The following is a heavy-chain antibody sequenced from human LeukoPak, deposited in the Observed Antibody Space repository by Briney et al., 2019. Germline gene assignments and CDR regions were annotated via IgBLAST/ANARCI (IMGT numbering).Heavy chain of an antibody. CDR1: GYTFTSYG. CDR2: ISAYNGNT. Sequence: ASVKVSCKASGYTFTSYGISWVRQAPGQGLEWMGWISAYNGNTNYAQKLQGRVTMTTDTSTSTAYMELRSLRSDDTAVYYCARAPGGFGEWYYFDYWGQGTLVTVSS. J-gene: IGHJ4*02. CDR3: ARAPGGFGEWYYFDY. V-gene: IGHV1-18*01. D-gene: IGHD3-10*01.